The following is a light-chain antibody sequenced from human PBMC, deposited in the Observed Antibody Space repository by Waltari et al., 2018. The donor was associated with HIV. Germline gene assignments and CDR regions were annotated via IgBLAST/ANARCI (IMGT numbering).Light chain of an antibody. CDR1: QSVSSNY. J-gene: IGKJ1*01. CDR2: AAT. Sequence: EIVLTQSPGPLPLSPGERATLSCRASQSVSSNYLGWYQQRPGQAPRLLIYAATHRAAGIPDRFSGSGSGTDFTLTISRLEPEDSAVYYCQQYGDSHRTFGQGTKVDIK. CDR3: QQYGDSHRT. V-gene: IGKV3-20*01.